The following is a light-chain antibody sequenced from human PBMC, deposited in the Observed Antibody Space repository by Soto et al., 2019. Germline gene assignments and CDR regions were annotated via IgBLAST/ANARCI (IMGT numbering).Light chain of an antibody. CDR1: QSISNL. J-gene: IGKJ5*01. V-gene: IGKV3-15*01. CDR2: GAS. Sequence: EIVMTQSPATLSVSPGERATLYCRASQSISNLLAWYQQKPGQAPRLLMYGASTRATGFPDRFSGSGSGTEFTLTISSLHSEDFAVYYCQQYYAWPITFGQGTRLDIK. CDR3: QQYYAWPIT.